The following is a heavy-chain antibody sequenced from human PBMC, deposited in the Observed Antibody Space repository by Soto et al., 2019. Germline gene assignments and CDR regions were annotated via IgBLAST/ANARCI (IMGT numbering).Heavy chain of an antibody. CDR1: GYRFTDYY. V-gene: IGHV1-2*02. D-gene: IGHD2-15*01. J-gene: IGHJ4*02. Sequence: QVHLVQSGAEVKKPGASVKVSCRASGYRFTDYYLHWVRQAPGQGLEWMGWINPNDGDTNYAQNLHGRVTLTRDTAVSTAYMQLDRLTFDDTALFYCARDLGDGSQPFDFWGQGTLVTVSS. CDR2: INPNDGDT. CDR3: ARDLGDGSQPFDF.